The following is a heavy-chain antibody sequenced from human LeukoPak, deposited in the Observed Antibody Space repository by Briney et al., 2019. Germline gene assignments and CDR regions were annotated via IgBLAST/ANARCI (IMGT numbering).Heavy chain of an antibody. Sequence: GGSLRLSCAASGFTFSGYSMNWVRQAPGKGLEWVSSVSRSSSYIYYADSVKGRFTISRDNAKNSLYLQMNSLRAEDTAVYYCATTRPYGTTWAGAFEDWGQGTPVTVSS. CDR1: GFTFSGYS. J-gene: IGHJ4*01. CDR2: VSRSSSYI. V-gene: IGHV3-21*04. D-gene: IGHD6-19*01. CDR3: ATTRPYGTTWAGAFED.